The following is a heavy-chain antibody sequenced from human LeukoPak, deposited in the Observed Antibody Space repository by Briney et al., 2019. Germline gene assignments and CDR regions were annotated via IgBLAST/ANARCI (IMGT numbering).Heavy chain of an antibody. CDR1: GFAFGDYW. CDR2: ISSDGSAT. J-gene: IGHJ6*02. V-gene: IGHV3-74*01. CDR3: ARAGGSTTVIDYTLEYYYGMDV. Sequence: GGSLRLSCAASGFAFGDYWMHWVRQTPGKGPVWVSGISSDGSATPYADSVKGRFTISRDNAKNTLYLQMNSLRAEDTAVYYCARAGGSTTVIDYTLEYYYGMDVWGQGTTVTVSS. D-gene: IGHD4-4*01.